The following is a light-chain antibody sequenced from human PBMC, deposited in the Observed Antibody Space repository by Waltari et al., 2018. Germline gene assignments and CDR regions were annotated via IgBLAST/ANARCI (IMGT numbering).Light chain of an antibody. V-gene: IGLV2-14*03. CDR2: DVS. CDR1: SSDVGDYNY. Sequence: QSALTQPASVSGSPGQSITISCHGTSSDVGDYNYASWYQQHPGKAPKLMIYDVSNRPSGVSNRFSGSTSGNTASLTISRLQAEDEADYYCSSYIDSSTLELFGGGTSLTVL. CDR3: SSYIDSSTLEL. J-gene: IGLJ2*01.